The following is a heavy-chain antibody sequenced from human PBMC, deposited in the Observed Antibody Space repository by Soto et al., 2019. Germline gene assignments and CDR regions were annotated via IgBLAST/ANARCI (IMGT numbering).Heavy chain of an antibody. Sequence: SATLSLTCTVHGSSIRSHSYYWSWIRQPPGKGLEWIGYIYYSGSTNYNPSLKSRVSISVDTSKNQFSLKLSSVTAADTAVYYCASGVYGYDFWSGYPNGMDVWGQGTTVS. V-gene: IGHV4-61*01. CDR3: ASGVYGYDFWSGYPNGMDV. D-gene: IGHD3-3*01. J-gene: IGHJ6*02. CDR2: IYYSGST. CDR1: GSSIRSHSYY.